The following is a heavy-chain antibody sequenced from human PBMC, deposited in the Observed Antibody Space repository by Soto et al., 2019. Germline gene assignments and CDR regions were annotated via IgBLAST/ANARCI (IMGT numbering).Heavy chain of an antibody. CDR1: GGSISSYY. CDR2: IYYSGST. D-gene: IGHD3-22*01. J-gene: IGHJ5*02. CDR3: ARDIHYYDSSGSPGGGWFDP. V-gene: IGHV4-59*01. Sequence: PSETLSLTCTVSGGSISSYYWSWIRQPPGKGLEWIGYIYYSGSTNYNPSLKSRVTISVDTSKNQFSLKLSSVTAADTAVYYCARDIHYYDSSGSPGGGWFDPGGKGTLVPVS.